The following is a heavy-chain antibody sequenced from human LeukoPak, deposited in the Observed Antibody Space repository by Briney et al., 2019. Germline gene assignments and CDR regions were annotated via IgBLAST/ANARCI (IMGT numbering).Heavy chain of an antibody. CDR1: GFTFDDYG. V-gene: IGHV3-20*04. CDR2: INWNGGST. CDR3: ARALLGYCSSTSCYPNDY. J-gene: IGHJ4*02. D-gene: IGHD2-2*01. Sequence: GGSLRLSCAASGFTFDDYGMSWVRQAPGKGLEWVSGINWNGGSTGYADSVKGRFTISRDNAKNSLYLQMNSLRAEDTALYYCARALLGYCSSTSCYPNDYWGQGTLVTVSS.